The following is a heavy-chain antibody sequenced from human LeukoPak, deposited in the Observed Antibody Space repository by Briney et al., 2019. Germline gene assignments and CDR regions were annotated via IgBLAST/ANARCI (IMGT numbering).Heavy chain of an antibody. V-gene: IGHV3-23*01. D-gene: IGHD3-16*02. Sequence: SCKASGGTFSSYAMSWVRQAPGKGLEWVSAISGIGGSTYYADSVKGGFTISRDNSKNTLYLQMNRLSAEDTDVYYCAKGYPWMVPFDSWGQGTLVTVSS. J-gene: IGHJ4*02. CDR2: ISGIGGST. CDR1: GGTFSSYA. CDR3: AKGYPWMVPFDS.